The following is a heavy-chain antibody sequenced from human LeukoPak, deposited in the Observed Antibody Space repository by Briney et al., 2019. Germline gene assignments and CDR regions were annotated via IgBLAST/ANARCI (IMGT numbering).Heavy chain of an antibody. CDR3: ARDNRGYSVDY. D-gene: IGHD4-23*01. CDR2: IYFTGTT. J-gene: IGHJ4*02. CDR1: GGSISSENYY. Sequence: SETLSLTCTVSGGSISSENYYWSWIRQPPGTGLEWIGYIYFTGTTYYNPSLKSRVTISVDRSKNQFSLKLSSVTAADTAVYYCARDNRGYSVDYWGQGTLVTVSS. V-gene: IGHV4-30-4*01.